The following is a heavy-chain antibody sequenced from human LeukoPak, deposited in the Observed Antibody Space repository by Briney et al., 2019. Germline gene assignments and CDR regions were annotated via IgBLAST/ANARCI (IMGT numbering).Heavy chain of an antibody. CDR1: GFTFSSYG. CDR3: AKDYCSSTSCYTSENYYGMDV. V-gene: IGHV3-30*18. CDR2: ISCDGSNK. Sequence: PGRSLRLSCAASGFTFSSYGMHWVRQAPGKGLEWVAVISCDGSNKYYADSVKGRFTISRDNSKNTLYLQMNSLRAEDTAVHYCAKDYCSSTSCYTSENYYGMDVWGQGTTVTVSS. J-gene: IGHJ6*02. D-gene: IGHD2-2*02.